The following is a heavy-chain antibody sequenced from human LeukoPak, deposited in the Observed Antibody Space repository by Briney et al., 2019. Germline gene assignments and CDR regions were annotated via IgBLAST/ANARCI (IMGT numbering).Heavy chain of an antibody. Sequence: ASVKVSCKASGYTFTGYYMHWVRQAPGQGLECMGWINPNSGGTNYAQKFQGWVTMTRDTSISTAYMELSRLRSDDTAVYYCARGGLVGSFYGMDVWGQGTTVTVSS. J-gene: IGHJ6*02. CDR3: ARGGLVGSFYGMDV. D-gene: IGHD6-19*01. CDR1: GYTFTGYY. V-gene: IGHV1-2*04. CDR2: INPNSGGT.